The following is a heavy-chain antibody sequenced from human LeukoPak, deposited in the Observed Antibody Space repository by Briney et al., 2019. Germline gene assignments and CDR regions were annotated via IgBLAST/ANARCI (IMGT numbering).Heavy chain of an antibody. Sequence: GSLRLSCAASGFTFSSYAMSWVRQAPGKGLEWVSAISGSGGSTYYADSVKGRFTISRDNSKNTLYLQMNSLRAEDTAVYYCAAYSGYGSYFDYWGQGTLVTVSS. V-gene: IGHV3-23*01. CDR2: ISGSGGST. CDR1: GFTFSSYA. J-gene: IGHJ4*02. CDR3: AAYSGYGSYFDY. D-gene: IGHD5-12*01.